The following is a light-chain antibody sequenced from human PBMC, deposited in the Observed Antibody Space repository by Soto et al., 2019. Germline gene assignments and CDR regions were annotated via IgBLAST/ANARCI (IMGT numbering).Light chain of an antibody. CDR2: EVS. CDR1: SSDVGGYNY. V-gene: IGLV2-14*01. J-gene: IGLJ3*02. Sequence: QSVLTQPASVSGSPGQSITISCTGTSSDVGGYNYVSWYQQHPGKAPKLMIYEVSNRPSGVSNRFSGSKSGNTASLTISGLQAEDEADYYCSSYTISSSWVFGGGTKVTVL. CDR3: SSYTISSSWV.